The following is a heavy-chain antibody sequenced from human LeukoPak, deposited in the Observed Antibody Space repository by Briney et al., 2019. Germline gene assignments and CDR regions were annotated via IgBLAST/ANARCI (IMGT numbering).Heavy chain of an antibody. J-gene: IGHJ4*02. D-gene: IGHD3-9*01. CDR1: GFTFSRHG. Sequence: GGTLRLSCVVFGFTFSRHGMSWVRQAPGKGLEWVSGISGSGGNTYYAAFLKGRFTISRDQSKNSLYLQLNVLRPEDTAVYYCANGPYYNILTGYYKVRSHLDYWGQGTLVTVSS. V-gene: IGHV3-23*01. CDR3: ANGPYYNILTGYYKVRSHLDY. CDR2: ISGSGGNT.